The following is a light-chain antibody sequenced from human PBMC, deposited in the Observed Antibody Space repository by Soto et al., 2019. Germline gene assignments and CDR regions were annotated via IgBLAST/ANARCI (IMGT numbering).Light chain of an antibody. CDR2: DAS. CDR3: QQRSNWPWT. Sequence: EIVMTQSPATLSVSPGEGATLSCRVSQSVSSKLAWYQQKPGQAPRLLIYDASNRATGIPARFSGSGSGTDFTLTISSLEPEDFAVYYCQQRSNWPWTFGQGTKVDIK. J-gene: IGKJ1*01. V-gene: IGKV3-11*01. CDR1: QSVSSK.